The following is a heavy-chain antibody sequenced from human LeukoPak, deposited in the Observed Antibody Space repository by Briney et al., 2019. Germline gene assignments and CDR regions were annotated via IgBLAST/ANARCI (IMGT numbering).Heavy chain of an antibody. CDR1: GFTFNSYA. CDR3: AKGRDFWSGYAPTNNWFVT. Sequence: GGSLRPSCAPSGFTFNSYAMSWVRQAQGKGLEWVSSISGSGGSTYYADSVKGRFTLSRDNSKNTLYLQMNSLRAEDTAVYYCAKGRDFWSGYAPTNNWFVTWGQGTLVTVSS. CDR2: ISGSGGST. V-gene: IGHV3-23*01. J-gene: IGHJ5*02. D-gene: IGHD3-3*01.